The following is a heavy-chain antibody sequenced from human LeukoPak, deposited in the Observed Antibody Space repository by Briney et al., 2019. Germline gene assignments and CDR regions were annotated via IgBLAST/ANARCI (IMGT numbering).Heavy chain of an antibody. D-gene: IGHD6-13*01. CDR2: IKQDGSEK. J-gene: IGHJ4*02. V-gene: IGHV3-7*01. CDR3: AREWQGGIAAAGTRIEGDY. Sequence: GGSLRLSCAVSGFSVSGYWITWVRQAPGKGLDWVANIKQDGSEKNYVDSVKGRFTISRDNAENSLFLQMNSLRVEDTAVYYCAREWQGGIAAAGTRIEGDYWGQGTLVAVSS. CDR1: GFSVSGYW.